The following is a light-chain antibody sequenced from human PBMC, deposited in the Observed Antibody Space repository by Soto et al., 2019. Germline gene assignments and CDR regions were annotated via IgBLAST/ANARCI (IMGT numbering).Light chain of an antibody. CDR1: QSVSSY. J-gene: IGKJ4*01. V-gene: IGKV3-11*01. Sequence: EIVLTQSPATLSLSPGERATLSCRASQSVSSYLAWYQQKPGQAPRLLIYDASNRATGIPARFSGSGSGTDFTLTISSLETEDFAVYYCQQRSNWPPGVFFGGGTKVEIK. CDR2: DAS. CDR3: QQRSNWPPGVF.